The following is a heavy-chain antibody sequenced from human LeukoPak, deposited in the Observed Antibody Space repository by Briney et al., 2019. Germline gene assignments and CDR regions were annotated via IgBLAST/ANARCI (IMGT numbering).Heavy chain of an antibody. CDR1: GGSISSSSYY. CDR2: IYYSGST. V-gene: IGHV4-39*01. J-gene: IGHJ1*01. Sequence: SETLSLTCSVSGGSISSSSYYWGWIRQPPGKGLEWIVSIYYSGSTYYNPSLKSRVTISVDTSKNQFSLKLSSVTAADTAVYYCATLNYYDSSGYYLFGAEYFQHWGQGTLVTVSS. CDR3: ATLNYYDSSGYYLFGAEYFQH. D-gene: IGHD3-22*01.